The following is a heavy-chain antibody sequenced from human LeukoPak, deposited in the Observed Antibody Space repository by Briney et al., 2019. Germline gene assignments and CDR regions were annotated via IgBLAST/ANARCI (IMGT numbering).Heavy chain of an antibody. CDR3: ARVAGYNYLDY. Sequence: PSETLSLTCSLSGGCISSYYWSWIRQPPGKGLEWIGYIYYSGSTNYNPSLKSRVTISVDTSKNQFSLKLSSVTAADTAVYYCARVAGYNYLDYWGQGALVTVSS. D-gene: IGHD5-24*01. V-gene: IGHV4-59*01. J-gene: IGHJ4*02. CDR2: IYYSGST. CDR1: GGCISSYY.